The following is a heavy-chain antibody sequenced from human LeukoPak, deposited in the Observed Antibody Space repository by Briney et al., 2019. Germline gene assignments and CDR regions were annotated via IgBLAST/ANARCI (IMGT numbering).Heavy chain of an antibody. Sequence: ASVKVSCKASGYTFTSYGTSWVRQAPGQGLEWMGWISAYNGNTNYAQKLQGRVTMTTDTSTSTAYMELSSLRSEDTAVYYCARGYYDSSGYSDWFDPWGQGTLVTVSS. CDR3: ARGYYDSSGYSDWFDP. J-gene: IGHJ5*02. V-gene: IGHV1-18*01. CDR2: ISAYNGNT. CDR1: GYTFTSYG. D-gene: IGHD3-22*01.